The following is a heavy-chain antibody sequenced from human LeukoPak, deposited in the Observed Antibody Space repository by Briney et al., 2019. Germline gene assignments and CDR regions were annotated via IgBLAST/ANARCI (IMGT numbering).Heavy chain of an antibody. D-gene: IGHD3-22*01. CDR2: IDPSGGST. J-gene: IGHJ4*02. CDR3: ARDYYDSSGYRTRAFGY. V-gene: IGHV1-46*01. CDR1: GYTFTSYY. Sequence: ASVKVSCKASGYTFTSYYMHWVRQAPGQGLEWMGIIDPSGGSTSYAQKFQGRVTMTRDTSTSTVYMELSRLRSDDTAVYYCARDYYDSSGYRTRAFGYWGQGTLVTVSS.